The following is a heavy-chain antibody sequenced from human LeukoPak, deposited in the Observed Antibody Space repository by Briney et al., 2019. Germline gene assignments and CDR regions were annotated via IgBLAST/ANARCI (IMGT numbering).Heavy chain of an antibody. CDR2: IYYSGST. J-gene: IGHJ5*02. CDR1: GGSISSGGYY. Sequence: SETLSLTCTVSGGSISSGGYYWSWIRQHPGTGLEWIGYIYYSGSTYYNPSLKSRVTISVDTSKNQFSLKLSSVTAADTAVYYCASGGRYYDSSGYYYWFDPWGQGTLVTVSS. D-gene: IGHD3-22*01. CDR3: ASGGRYYDSSGYYYWFDP. V-gene: IGHV4-31*03.